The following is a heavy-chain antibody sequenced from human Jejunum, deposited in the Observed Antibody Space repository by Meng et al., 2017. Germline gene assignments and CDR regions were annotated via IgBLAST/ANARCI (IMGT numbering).Heavy chain of an antibody. V-gene: IGHV4-59*02. J-gene: IGHJ4*02. CDR1: GASVSSYY. D-gene: IGHD1-26*01. Sequence: SETLSLTCTVSGASVSSYYWSWIRQTPGKGLEWIGYIHNSGGPTYNPSLKGRVTMSVDTSKNQFSLKLSSVAAADTAVYYCARDIREVGATYYLDYWGQGTLVTVSS. CDR2: IHNSGGP. CDR3: ARDIREVGATYYLDY.